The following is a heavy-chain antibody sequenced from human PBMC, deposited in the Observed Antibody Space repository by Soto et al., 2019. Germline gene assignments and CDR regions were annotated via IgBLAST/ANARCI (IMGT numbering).Heavy chain of an antibody. CDR1: GFTFSGSA. CDR2: IRSKANSYAT. CDR3: TTLGPS. V-gene: IGHV3-73*01. Sequence: GGSLSLSCASSGFTFSGSAMHWVRQASGKGLEWVGRIRSKANSYATAYAASVKGRFTISRDDSKNTAYLQMNSLETDDTAMYYCTTLGPSWGQGTLVTVSS. J-gene: IGHJ5*02.